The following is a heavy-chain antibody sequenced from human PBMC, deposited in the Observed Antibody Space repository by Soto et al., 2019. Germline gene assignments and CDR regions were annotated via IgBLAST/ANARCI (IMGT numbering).Heavy chain of an antibody. J-gene: IGHJ4*02. V-gene: IGHV3-48*03. CDR1: GFTFSNYE. D-gene: IGHD3-10*01. CDR3: ARTRDFDY. Sequence: PGGSLRLSCAASGFTFSNYEMSWVRQAPGKGLEWVSYISSNANSIHYADSVKGRFTISRDNAKNSLSLQMNSLRADDTAFYYCARTRDFDYWGQGTLVTVSS. CDR2: ISSNANSI.